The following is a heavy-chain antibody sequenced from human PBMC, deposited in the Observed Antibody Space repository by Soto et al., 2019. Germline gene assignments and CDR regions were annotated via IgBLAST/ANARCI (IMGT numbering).Heavy chain of an antibody. CDR1: GFIFSDYY. CDR2: ISSSGSTI. V-gene: IGHV3-11*01. CDR3: ARVKGPGNYYYYMDG. J-gene: IGHJ6*03. Sequence: PGGSLRLSCAASGFIFSDYYMSWIRQAPGKGLEWVSYISSSGSTIYYADSVKGRFTISRDNAKNSLYLQMNSLRAEDTAVYYCARVKGPGNYYYYMDGWGKGTTVTVAS.